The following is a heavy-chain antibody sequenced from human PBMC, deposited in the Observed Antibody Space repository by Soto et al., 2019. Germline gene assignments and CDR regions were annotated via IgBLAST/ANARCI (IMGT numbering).Heavy chain of an antibody. D-gene: IGHD3-22*01. CDR1: GFTFSSYW. Sequence: GGSLRLSCAASGFTFSSYWMHWVRQAPGKGLVWVSRINGDGSTTTYADSVKGRFIISRDNAKNMLYLQMNSLTAEDTSVYYCARPRYDGSGTPFDHWGQGTLVTVSS. V-gene: IGHV3-74*01. CDR2: INGDGSTT. J-gene: IGHJ4*02. CDR3: ARPRYDGSGTPFDH.